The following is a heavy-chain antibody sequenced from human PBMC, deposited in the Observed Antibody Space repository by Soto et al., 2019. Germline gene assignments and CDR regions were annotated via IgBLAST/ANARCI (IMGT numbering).Heavy chain of an antibody. CDR1: GFTFSMFW. CDR3: TRGPRADSSGTVDH. Sequence: HPGGSLRPSCVVSGFTFSMFWMHWVRQVPGQRPFWVSRISDDGTTTNYADSVRGRFTISRDISKNTLYLQMNNLKPDDTAIYYCTRGPRADSSGTVDHWGQGTPVTVSS. CDR2: ISDDGTTT. D-gene: IGHD4-17*01. V-gene: IGHV3-74*01. J-gene: IGHJ4*02.